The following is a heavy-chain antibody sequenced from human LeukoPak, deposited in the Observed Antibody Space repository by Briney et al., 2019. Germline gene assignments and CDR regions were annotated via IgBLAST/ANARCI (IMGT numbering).Heavy chain of an antibody. CDR2: ISSSSSYI. D-gene: IGHD2-21*02. J-gene: IGHJ2*01. CDR3: ARDMAYCGGDCYRQYWYFDL. Sequence: PGGSLRLSCAASGFTFSSYSMNWVRQAPGKGLEWVSSISSSSSYIYYADSVKGRFTISRDNAKNSLYLQMNSLRAEDTAVYYCARDMAYCGGDCYRQYWYFDLWGRGTLVTVSS. CDR1: GFTFSSYS. V-gene: IGHV3-21*01.